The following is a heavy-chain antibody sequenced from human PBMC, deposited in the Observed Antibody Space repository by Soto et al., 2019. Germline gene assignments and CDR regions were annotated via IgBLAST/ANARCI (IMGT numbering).Heavy chain of an antibody. V-gene: IGHV4-59*01. CDR2: IHYSGST. CDR3: ARDSVGSGYD. D-gene: IGHD5-12*01. CDR1: GASISDYY. Sequence: QVQLQESGPGLVKPSETLSLSCTVSGASISDYYWSWIRQPPGKRPEWIGYIHYSGSTNYNPSLKVRVTMSVDTSKNPFSLRLASVTAADTAVYYCARDSVGSGYDWGQGTLVTVSS. J-gene: IGHJ4*02.